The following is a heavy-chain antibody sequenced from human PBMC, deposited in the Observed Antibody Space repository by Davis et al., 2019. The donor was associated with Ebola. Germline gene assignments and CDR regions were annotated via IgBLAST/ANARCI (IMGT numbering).Heavy chain of an antibody. CDR1: HYSLSTYG. CDR3: AREIAPNWFDP. D-gene: IGHD2/OR15-2a*01. CDR2: ISAKNGNI. V-gene: IGHV1-18*01. J-gene: IGHJ5*02. Sequence: ASVKVSCKASHYSLSTYGINWLRQAPGQGLEWMGWISAKNGNIKFAQKLQGRVTMTTDTSTSTAYMELRSLRSDDTAVYYCAREIAPNWFDPWGQGTLVTVSS.